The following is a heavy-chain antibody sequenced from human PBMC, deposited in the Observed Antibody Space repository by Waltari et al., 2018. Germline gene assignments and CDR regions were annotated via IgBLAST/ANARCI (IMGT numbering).Heavy chain of an antibody. CDR2: IYGSSGST. Sequence: QVQLQESGPAVVKPSETLSLTCAVFGGSISGGYGWSWVRQAPGKGLEWIGTIYGSSGSTYSNPSLKSRLTISKDTSKNQFSLKLSSVTAADTAVYYCASTKLNFFDYWGQGVLVTVSS. CDR1: GGSISGGYG. V-gene: IGHV4-38-2*01. CDR3: ASTKLNFFDY. J-gene: IGHJ4*02.